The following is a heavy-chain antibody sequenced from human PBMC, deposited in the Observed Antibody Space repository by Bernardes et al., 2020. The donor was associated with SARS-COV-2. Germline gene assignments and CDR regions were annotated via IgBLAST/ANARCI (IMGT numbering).Heavy chain of an antibody. CDR2: IRSSSGGT. CDR1: GFTLSSYA. CDR3: AKHCGGANCPPGYYFHMDV. J-gene: IGHJ6*03. D-gene: IGHD2-21*01. V-gene: IGHV3-23*01. Sequence: GGSLRLSCAASGFTLSSYAMSWVRLAPSNGLEWVSVIRSSSGGTFYSDSVKGRFTISRDNSKNTLYLQMTSLRAEDTAVYYCAKHCGGANCPPGYYFHMDVWGKGTTVTVSS.